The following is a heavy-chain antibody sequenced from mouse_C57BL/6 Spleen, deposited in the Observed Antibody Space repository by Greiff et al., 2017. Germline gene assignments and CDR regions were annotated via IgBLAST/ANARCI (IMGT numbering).Heavy chain of an antibody. CDR3: ARKGYYGSNYAMDY. Sequence: EVKLQQSGPELVKPGASVKISCKASGYSFTDYNMNWVKQSNGKSLEWIGVINPNYGTTSYNQKFKGKATLTVDQSSSTAYMQLNSLTSEDSAVYYCARKGYYGSNYAMDYWGQGTSVTVSS. V-gene: IGHV1-39*01. J-gene: IGHJ4*01. CDR2: INPNYGTT. CDR1: GYSFTDYN. D-gene: IGHD1-1*01.